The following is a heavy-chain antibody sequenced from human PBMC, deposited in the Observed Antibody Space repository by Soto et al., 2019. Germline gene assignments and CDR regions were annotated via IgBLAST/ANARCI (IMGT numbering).Heavy chain of an antibody. V-gene: IGHV4-30-2*01. J-gene: IGHJ6*02. CDR2: IYHSGST. Sequence: TSETLSLTCAVSGGSISSGGYSWSWIRQPPGKGLEWIGYIYHSGSTYYNPSLESRVTMSVDKSKNQFSLKLSSVTAADTAVYYCARDKYREWYHRGNYYYYGMDVWGQGTTVTVSS. CDR1: GGSISSGGYS. D-gene: IGHD3-3*01. CDR3: ARDKYREWYHRGNYYYYGMDV.